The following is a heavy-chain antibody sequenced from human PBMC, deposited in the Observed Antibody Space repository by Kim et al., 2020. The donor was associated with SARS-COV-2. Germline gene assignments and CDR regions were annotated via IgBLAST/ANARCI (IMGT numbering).Heavy chain of an antibody. CDR2: INPDGGER. D-gene: IGHD1-26*01. Sequence: GGSLRLSCAASGFIFGSNCMAWVRQAPGKGLEWVANINPDGGERYDVDAEKARFTISRDNAKNSLSLQMNSLRGADTAVYECVTGGVRGGPFVYSGQGT. V-gene: IGHV3-7*01. CDR3: VTGGVRGGPFVY. J-gene: IGHJ4*02. CDR1: GFIFGSNC.